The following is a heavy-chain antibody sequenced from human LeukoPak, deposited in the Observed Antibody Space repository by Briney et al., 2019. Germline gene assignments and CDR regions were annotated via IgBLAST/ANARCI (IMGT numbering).Heavy chain of an antibody. CDR1: GFTFTTYT. Sequence: PGRSLSLSCAASGFTFTTYTMHWVRQAPGKGLECVTLISYDGNYKYYADSVKGRFTISRDNSKNTLYLQVSSLRPEDTAVYYCARRSIADSSAFDYWGQGTLVTVSS. CDR3: ARRSIADSSAFDY. D-gene: IGHD3-22*01. V-gene: IGHV3-30-3*01. CDR2: ISYDGNYK. J-gene: IGHJ4*02.